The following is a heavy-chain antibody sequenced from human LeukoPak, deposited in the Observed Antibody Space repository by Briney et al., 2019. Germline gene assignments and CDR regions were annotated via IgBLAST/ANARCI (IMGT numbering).Heavy chain of an antibody. CDR1: GGSISSSTYY. CDR3: ARQRRLELPDY. V-gene: IGHV4-39*01. D-gene: IGHD3-16*01. CDR2: ISYSGNI. Sequence: SETLSLTCTVSGGSISSSTYYWGWIRQPPGKGLEWIGSISYSGNIYYSPSLKSRVTIPVDTSKNQFSLKLSSVTAADTAVYYCARQRRLELPDYWGQGTLVTVSS. J-gene: IGHJ4*02.